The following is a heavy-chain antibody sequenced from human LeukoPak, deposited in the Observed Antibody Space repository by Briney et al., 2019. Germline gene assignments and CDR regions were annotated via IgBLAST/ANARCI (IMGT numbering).Heavy chain of an antibody. V-gene: IGHV1-18*01. D-gene: IGHD3-22*01. CDR3: ARAVYYDSSGKKKFDY. CDR2: ISAYNGNT. Sequence: RASVKVSCKASGYTFTSYGISWVRQAPGQGLEWMGWISAYNGNTNYAQKLQGRVTMTTDTSTSTAYMELRSLRSDDTAVYYCARAVYYDSSGKKKFDYWGQGTLVTVSS. CDR1: GYTFTSYG. J-gene: IGHJ4*02.